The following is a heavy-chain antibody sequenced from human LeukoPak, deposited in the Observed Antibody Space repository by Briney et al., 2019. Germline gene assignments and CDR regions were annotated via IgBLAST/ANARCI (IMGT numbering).Heavy chain of an antibody. V-gene: IGHV4-34*01. CDR3: ARGRGVGATWAGFDY. Sequence: SETLSLTCAVYGGSFSDYYWSWIRQPPGKGLEWIGEINHSGSTNYNPSLKSRVTISVDTSKNQFSLKLSSVTAADTAVYYCARGRGVGATWAGFDYWGQGTLVTVSS. CDR2: INHSGST. D-gene: IGHD1-26*01. CDR1: GGSFSDYY. J-gene: IGHJ4*02.